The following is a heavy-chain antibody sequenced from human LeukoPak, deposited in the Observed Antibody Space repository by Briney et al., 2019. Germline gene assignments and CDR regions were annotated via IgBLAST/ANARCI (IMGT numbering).Heavy chain of an antibody. V-gene: IGHV4-31*03. D-gene: IGHD6-13*01. J-gene: IGHJ4*02. Sequence: PSQTLSLTCTVSGGSISSGGYYWSWIRQHPGKGLEWIGYIYYSGSTYYNPSLKSRVTISVDTSKNQFSLKLSSVTAADTAVYYCAREYSSSWYVRGLSPYYFDYWGQGTLVTVSS. CDR3: AREYSSSWYVRGLSPYYFDY. CDR1: GGSISSGGYY. CDR2: IYYSGST.